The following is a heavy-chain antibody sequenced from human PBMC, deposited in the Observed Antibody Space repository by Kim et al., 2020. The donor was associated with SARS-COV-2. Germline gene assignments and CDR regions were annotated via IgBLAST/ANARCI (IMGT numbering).Heavy chain of an antibody. Sequence: GGSLRLSCAASGFTFSSYGMHWVRQAPGKGLEWVAVISYDGSNKYYADSVKGRFTISRDNSKNTLYLQMNSLRAEDTAVYYCARLAVAGSSYYYYGMDVWGQGTTVTVSS. V-gene: IGHV3-33*05. CDR2: ISYDGSNK. J-gene: IGHJ6*02. CDR3: ARLAVAGSSYYYYGMDV. D-gene: IGHD6-19*01. CDR1: GFTFSSYG.